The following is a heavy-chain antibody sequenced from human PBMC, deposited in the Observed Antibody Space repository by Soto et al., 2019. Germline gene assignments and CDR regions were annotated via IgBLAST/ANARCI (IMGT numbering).Heavy chain of an antibody. Sequence: SETLSLTCTFSGGSISSGDYYWSWIRQPPGKGLEWIGYIYYSGSTYYNPSLKSRVTISVDTSKNQFSLKLSSVTAADTAVYYCARGDIMITFGGVIVLRPPDYWGQGTLVTVSS. CDR1: GGSISSGDYY. J-gene: IGHJ4*01. CDR2: IYYSGST. CDR3: ARGDIMITFGGVIVLRPPDY. V-gene: IGHV4-30-4*01. D-gene: IGHD3-16*02.